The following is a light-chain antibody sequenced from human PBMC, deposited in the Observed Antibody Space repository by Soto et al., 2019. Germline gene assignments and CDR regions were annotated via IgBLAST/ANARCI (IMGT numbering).Light chain of an antibody. J-gene: IGLJ1*01. CDR2: LNSDGSH. CDR3: QNWGTGIHV. CDR1: SGHSTYA. Sequence: QPVLTQSPSASASLGASVKLTCTLSSGHSTYAIAWHQQQPEKGPRYLMKLNSDGSHSKGDGIPDRFSGSSSGAERYLTISCLPSEHEADYHCQNWGTGIHVFGTGTNLPVL. V-gene: IGLV4-69*01.